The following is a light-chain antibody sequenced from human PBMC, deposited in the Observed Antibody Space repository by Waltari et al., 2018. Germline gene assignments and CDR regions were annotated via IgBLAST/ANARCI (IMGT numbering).Light chain of an antibody. Sequence: DIQITQSPSALPASVGETVTINCRTSRSVGGWMAWFQQKPDKAPRLLIYEASSLADGVPSRFSGSGSATEFTLTISGLQPDDFATYYCQQYNDLYSFGRGTKLEI. J-gene: IGKJ2*01. V-gene: IGKV1-5*01. CDR3: QQYNDLYS. CDR2: EAS. CDR1: RSVGGW.